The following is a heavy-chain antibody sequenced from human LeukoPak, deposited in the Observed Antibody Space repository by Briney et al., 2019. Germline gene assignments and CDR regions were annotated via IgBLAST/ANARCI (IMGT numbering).Heavy chain of an antibody. CDR3: ANGYKRDY. D-gene: IGHD1-1*01. J-gene: IGHJ4*02. CDR2: ISYGGIDK. Sequence: PGGSLRLSCAASGFNFSSYAMHWVRQAPGEGLEWVGLISYGGIDKSYADSVKGRFTISRDNSKNTLYLQMNSLRAEDTAVYYCANGYKRDYWGQGTLVTVSS. V-gene: IGHV3-30*04. CDR1: GFNFSSYA.